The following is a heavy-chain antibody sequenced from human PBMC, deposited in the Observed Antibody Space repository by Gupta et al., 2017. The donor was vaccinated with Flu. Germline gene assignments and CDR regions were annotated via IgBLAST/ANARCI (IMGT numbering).Heavy chain of an antibody. CDR2: SSGSGIST. Sequence: MSWVRQAPGKGLEWVSASSGSGISTYYADSVKGRFTISRDNSKNTLFLQLNSLRAEDTAVDYCTPSTPGSVTYWGQGTLVTVSS. CDR3: TPSTPGSVTY. D-gene: IGHD4-4*01. J-gene: IGHJ4*02. V-gene: IGHV3-23*01.